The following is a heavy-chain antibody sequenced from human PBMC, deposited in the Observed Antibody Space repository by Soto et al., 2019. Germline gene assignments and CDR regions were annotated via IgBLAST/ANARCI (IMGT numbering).Heavy chain of an antibody. D-gene: IGHD2-2*01. V-gene: IGHV4-59*01. CDR3: ARQGPASILSTWFDP. CDR1: GGSISSDY. J-gene: IGHJ5*02. CDR2: IYYSGST. Sequence: PSETLSLTCTVSGGSISSDYWSWIRQPPGKGLEWIGYIYYSGSTNYNPSLKSRVTISVDTSKNQFSLKLSSVTAADTDVSYCARQGPASILSTWFDPWGQGTLVTVSA.